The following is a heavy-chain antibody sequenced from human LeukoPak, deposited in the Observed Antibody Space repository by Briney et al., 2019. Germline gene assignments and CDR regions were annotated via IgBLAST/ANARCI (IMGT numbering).Heavy chain of an antibody. V-gene: IGHV3-33*06. D-gene: IGHD3-22*01. CDR3: AKERYYYDSSGSAYFDH. CDR2: IWYDGSNK. J-gene: IGHJ4*02. Sequence: GGSLRLSCAASGFTFSSYGMHWARQAPGKGLEWVAVIWYDGSNKYYADSVKGRFTISRDNSKNTLYLQMNSLRAEDTAVYYCAKERYYYDSSGSAYFDHWGQGTLVTVSS. CDR1: GFTFSSYG.